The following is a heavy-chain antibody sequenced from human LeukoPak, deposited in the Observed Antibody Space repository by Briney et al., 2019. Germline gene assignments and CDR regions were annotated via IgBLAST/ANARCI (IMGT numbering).Heavy chain of an antibody. CDR3: ARVRYYSSPSDFDY. CDR1: GGSISSYY. V-gene: IGHV4-59*01. J-gene: IGHJ4*02. D-gene: IGHD6-6*01. CDR2: IYYSGST. Sequence: SETLSLTCTVSGGSISSYYWSWIRQPPGKGPEWIGYIYYSGSTNYNPSLKSRVTISVDTSKNQFSLKLSSVTAADAAVYYCARVRYYSSPSDFDYWGQGTLVTVSS.